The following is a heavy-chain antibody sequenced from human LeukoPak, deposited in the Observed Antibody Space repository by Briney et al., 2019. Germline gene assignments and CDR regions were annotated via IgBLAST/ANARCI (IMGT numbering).Heavy chain of an antibody. D-gene: IGHD3-9*01. J-gene: IGHJ2*01. Sequence: PGGSLRLSCAASGFTFSSYWMSWVRQAPGKGLEWVANIKQDGSEKYYVDSVKGRFTISRDNAKNSLYLQMNSLRAEDTAVYYCARDHDKPGPWYFDLWGRGTLVTVSS. CDR3: ARDHDKPGPWYFDL. CDR1: GFTFSSYW. V-gene: IGHV3-7*01. CDR2: IKQDGSEK.